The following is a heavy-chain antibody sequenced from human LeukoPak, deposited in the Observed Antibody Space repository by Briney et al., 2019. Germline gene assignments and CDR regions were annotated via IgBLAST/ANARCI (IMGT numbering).Heavy chain of an antibody. D-gene: IGHD2-2*01. CDR2: INPNSGGT. CDR1: GYTFTGYY. V-gene: IGHV1-2*02. Sequence: ASVKVSCKASGYTFTGYYMHWVRQAPGQGLEWMGWINPNSGGTNYAQKLQGRVTMTRDTSISTAYMELSRLRSDDTAVYYCARSGYCSSTSCYGWIDYWGQGTLVTVSS. J-gene: IGHJ4*02. CDR3: ARSGYCSSTSCYGWIDY.